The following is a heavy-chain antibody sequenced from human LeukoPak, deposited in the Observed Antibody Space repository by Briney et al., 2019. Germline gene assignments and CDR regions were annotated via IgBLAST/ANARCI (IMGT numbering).Heavy chain of an antibody. J-gene: IGHJ4*02. V-gene: IGHV1-2*02. Sequence: ASVKVSCKASGYTFADYYMHWVRQAPGQGLEWMGWINPNSGGTNYARKFQGRVTMTRDTSISTAYMELSSLRFDDTAVYYCARDQGYSYGYAGDYWGQGTLVTVSS. CDR1: GYTFADYY. CDR3: ARDQGYSYGYAGDY. D-gene: IGHD5-18*01. CDR2: INPNSGGT.